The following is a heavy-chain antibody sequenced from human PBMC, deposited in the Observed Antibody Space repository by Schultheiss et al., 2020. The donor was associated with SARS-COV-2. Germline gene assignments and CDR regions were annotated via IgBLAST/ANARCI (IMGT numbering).Heavy chain of an antibody. V-gene: IGHV4-4*07. CDR1: GGSISSYY. Sequence: SETLSLTCTVSGGSISSYYWSWIRQPAGKGLEWIGRIYTSGSTNYNPSLKSRVTMSVDTSKNQFSLKLSSVTAADTAVYYCAVGITIFGVVIIGGYWGQGTLVTVSS. D-gene: IGHD3-3*01. CDR2: IYTSGST. J-gene: IGHJ4*02. CDR3: AVGITIFGVVIIGGY.